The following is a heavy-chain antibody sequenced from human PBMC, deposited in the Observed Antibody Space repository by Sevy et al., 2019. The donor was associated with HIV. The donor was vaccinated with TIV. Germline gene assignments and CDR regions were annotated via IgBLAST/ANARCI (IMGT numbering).Heavy chain of an antibody. CDR3: ARGGCTKRQDD. CDR2: LSFGCGEI. D-gene: IGHD2-8*01. J-gene: IGHJ4*02. V-gene: IGHV3-23*01. Sequence: GGSLRLSCAASGFTFSKYSMSWVRQPPGKGLEWVSTLSFGCGEINYADSVKGRFTISRDNSKSSVYLQMNNLRPEDTAVYYCARGGCTKRQDDWGQGTMVTVSS. CDR1: GFTFSKYS.